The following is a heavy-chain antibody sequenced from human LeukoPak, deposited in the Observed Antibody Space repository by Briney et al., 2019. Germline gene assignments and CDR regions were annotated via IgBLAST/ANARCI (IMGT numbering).Heavy chain of an antibody. D-gene: IGHD5-12*01. J-gene: IGHJ5*02. CDR2: TYYRSKWYN. CDR1: GYSVSSNSAA. V-gene: IGHV6-1*01. Sequence: SQTLSLTCAISGYSVSSNSAAWNWIRQSPSRGLEWLGRTYYRSKWYNDYAVSVKSRITINPDTSKNQFSLQLNSVTPEDTAVYYCARSDIVATMPLPQEGWFDPWGQGTLVTVSS. CDR3: ARSDIVATMPLPQEGWFDP.